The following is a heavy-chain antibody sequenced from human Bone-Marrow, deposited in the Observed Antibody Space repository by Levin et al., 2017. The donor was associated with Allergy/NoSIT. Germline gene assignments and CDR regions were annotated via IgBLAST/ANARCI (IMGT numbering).Heavy chain of an antibody. V-gene: IGHV1-2*02. CDR1: GYTFTGYY. J-gene: IGHJ6*02. CDR2: INPNSGGT. D-gene: IGHD2-2*01. Sequence: ASVKVSCKASGYTFTGYYMHWVRQAPGQGLEWMGWINPNSGGTNYAQKFQGRVTMTRDTSISTAYMELSRLRSDDTAVYYCAREFVQLLWGDYYYYGMDVWGQGTTVTVSS. CDR3: AREFVQLLWGDYYYYGMDV.